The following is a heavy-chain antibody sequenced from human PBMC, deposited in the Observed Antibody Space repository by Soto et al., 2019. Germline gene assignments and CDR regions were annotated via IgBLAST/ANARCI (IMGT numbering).Heavy chain of an antibody. J-gene: IGHJ4*01. CDR1: GFSVSTYS. CDR2: ISVSGDTT. D-gene: IGHD1-1*01. Sequence: GSLRPSCAASGFSVSTYSFAWVRQTPAKGLAWVSGISVSGDTTFYIDSVRGRFTISRDTSKNTLDLQMHSLRVEDSAVYFCARWDGYADLWGHGTLVTVSS. CDR3: ARWDGYADL. V-gene: IGHV3-23*01.